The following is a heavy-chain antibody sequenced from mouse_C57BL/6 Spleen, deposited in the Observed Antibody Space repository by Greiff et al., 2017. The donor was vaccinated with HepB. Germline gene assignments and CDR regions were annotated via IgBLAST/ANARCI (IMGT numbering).Heavy chain of an antibody. CDR3: ARSGGWLPNWYFDV. Sequence: QVQLQQPGTELVKPGASVKLSCKASGYTFTSYWMHWVKQRPGQGLEWIGNINPSNGGTNYNEKFKSKATLTVDKSSSTAYMQLSSLTSEDSAVYYCARSGGWLPNWYFDVWGTGTTVTVSS. CDR2: INPSNGGT. V-gene: IGHV1-53*01. J-gene: IGHJ1*03. D-gene: IGHD2-3*01. CDR1: GYTFTSYW.